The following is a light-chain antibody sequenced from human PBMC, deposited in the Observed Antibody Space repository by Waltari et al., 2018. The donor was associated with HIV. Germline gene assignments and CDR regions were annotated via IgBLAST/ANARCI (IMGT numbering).Light chain of an antibody. CDR3: QSYDSSLRGHV. V-gene: IGLV1-40*01. Sequence: QSVLTQPPSVSGAPGQRITISCTGSRSNIAPGFDVHWYQQLPLKAPKVLGYGNSNRPSGVAYRFSGSKSGTSAALAITGLQADDEGDYYCQSYDSSLRGHVFGSGTRVTVL. CDR1: RSNIAPGFD. J-gene: IGLJ1*01. CDR2: GNS.